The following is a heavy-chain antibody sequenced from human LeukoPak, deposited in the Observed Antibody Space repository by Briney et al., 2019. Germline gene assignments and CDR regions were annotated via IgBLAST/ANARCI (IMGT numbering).Heavy chain of an antibody. CDR3: ARPRYSSSPYFDY. J-gene: IGHJ4*02. V-gene: IGHV4-39*01. CDR1: GGSISSSSYY. Sequence: PSETLSLTCTVSGGSISSSSYYWGWIRQPPGKGLEWIGSIYYSGSTYYNPSLKSRVTISVDTSKNQFSLKLSSVTAADTAVYYCARPRYSSSPYFDYWGQGTLVTVSS. D-gene: IGHD6-6*01. CDR2: IYYSGST.